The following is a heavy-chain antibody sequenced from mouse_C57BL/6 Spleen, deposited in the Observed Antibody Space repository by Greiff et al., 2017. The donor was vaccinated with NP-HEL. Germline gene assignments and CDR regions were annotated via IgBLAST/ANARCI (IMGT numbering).Heavy chain of an antibody. J-gene: IGHJ2*01. V-gene: IGHV1-55*01. CDR3: AREWGIITTVVDFDY. Sequence: QVQLQQSGAELVKPGASVKMSCKASGYTFTSYWITWVKQRPGQGLEWIGDIYPGSGSTNYNEKFKSKATLTVDTSSSTAYMQLSSLTSEDSAVYYCAREWGIITTVVDFDYWGQGTTLTVSS. CDR2: IYPGSGST. CDR1: GYTFTSYW. D-gene: IGHD1-1*01.